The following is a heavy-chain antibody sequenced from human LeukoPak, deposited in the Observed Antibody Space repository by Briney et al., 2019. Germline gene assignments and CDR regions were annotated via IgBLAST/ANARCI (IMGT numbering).Heavy chain of an antibody. J-gene: IGHJ4*02. D-gene: IGHD3-22*01. CDR3: ARDWNYFENSGFYFEH. CDR1: GFTFSNYW. V-gene: IGHV3-7*03. CDR2: IKYDGSQK. Sequence: GGSLRLSCAASGFTFSNYWMSWVRQAPGKGLEWVTIIKYDGSQKYYADFVKGRFTISRDNAKNSLSLQMNSLRVEDTAVYYCARDWNYFENSGFYFEHWGQGTLVTVSS.